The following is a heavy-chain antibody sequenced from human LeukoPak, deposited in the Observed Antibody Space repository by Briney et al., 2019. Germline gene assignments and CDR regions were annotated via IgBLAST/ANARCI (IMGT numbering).Heavy chain of an antibody. CDR2: IYAGGST. Sequence: GGSLRLSCAASAFSVSNNYTSWVRQPPGKGLEWISVIYAGGSTFYTDSVKGRFTTSRDNSKNTVYLQMDRLTPEDTAVYYCARDPTGASVWGRGTTVTVSS. V-gene: IGHV3-53*01. CDR1: AFSVSNNY. J-gene: IGHJ6*04. CDR3: ARDPTGASV. D-gene: IGHD1-14*01.